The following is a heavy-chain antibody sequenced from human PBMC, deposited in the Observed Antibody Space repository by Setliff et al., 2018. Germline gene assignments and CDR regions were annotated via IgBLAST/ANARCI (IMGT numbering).Heavy chain of an antibody. CDR3: AGRQWLTTDIDY. CDR1: GYSISSGYY. J-gene: IGHJ4*02. Sequence: SETLSLTCAVSGYSISSGYYWGWIRQPPGKGLEWIGSIYHSGSTYYNPSLKSRVTISVDTSKNQFSLKLSSVTAADTAVYYCAGRQWLTTDIDYWGQGTLVTVSS. V-gene: IGHV4-38-2*01. CDR2: IYHSGST. D-gene: IGHD6-19*01.